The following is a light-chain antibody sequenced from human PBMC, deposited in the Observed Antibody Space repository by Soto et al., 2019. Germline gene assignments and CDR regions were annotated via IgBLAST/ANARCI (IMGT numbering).Light chain of an antibody. CDR3: QQYGNSPLVT. CDR1: PIVSSSY. J-gene: IGKJ5*01. V-gene: IGKV3-20*01. Sequence: EIVLTQSPGTLSLSPGERATLSCRASPIVSSSYLAWYQQKAGQAPRLLIYGASSRATGIPDRFIASGSGTDFTLTISRLEPEDFAVYYCQQYGNSPLVTFGQGTRLEIK. CDR2: GAS.